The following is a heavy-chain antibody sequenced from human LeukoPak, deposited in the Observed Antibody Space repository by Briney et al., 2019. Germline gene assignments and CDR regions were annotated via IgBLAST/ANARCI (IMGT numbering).Heavy chain of an antibody. J-gene: IGHJ5*02. Sequence: SETLSLTCTVSAGSISSYYWSWIRQPPGKGLEWFGYIYYSGTTNYKPSLKSRVTISVDTSKTQFSLKLNSVTAADTAVYYCARGGYYGSGNDFRFDPWGQGTLVTVSS. CDR2: IYYSGTT. CDR3: ARGGYYGSGNDFRFDP. CDR1: AGSISSYY. D-gene: IGHD3-10*01. V-gene: IGHV4-59*01.